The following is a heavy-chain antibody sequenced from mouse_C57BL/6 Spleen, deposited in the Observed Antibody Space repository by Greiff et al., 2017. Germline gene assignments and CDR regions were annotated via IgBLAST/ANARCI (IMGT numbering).Heavy chain of an antibody. CDR2: IDPSDSYT. V-gene: IGHV1-69*01. CDR3: ARSTMVTTGAMDY. J-gene: IGHJ4*01. CDR1: GYTFTSYW. D-gene: IGHD2-2*01. Sequence: VQLQQSGPELVRPGTSVKLSCKASGYTFTSYWMHWVKQRPGQGLEWIGEIDPSDSYTNYNQKFKGKSTLTVDKSSSTAYMQLSSLTSEDSAVYYCARSTMVTTGAMDYWGQGTSVTVSS.